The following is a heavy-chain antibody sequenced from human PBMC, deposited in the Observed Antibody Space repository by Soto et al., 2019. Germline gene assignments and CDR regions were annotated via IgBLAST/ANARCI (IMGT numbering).Heavy chain of an antibody. CDR2: IWYDGSNK. CDR1: GFTFSSYG. Sequence: QVLLVESGGGVVQPGRSLRLSCAASGFTFSSYGMHWVRQAPGKGLEWVAVIWYDGSNKYYADSVKGRFTISRDNSKNTLYLQMNSLRAEGTAVYYCARDRDYGGKGVLDYWGQGTLVPVSS. J-gene: IGHJ4*02. CDR3: ARDRDYGGKGVLDY. D-gene: IGHD4-17*01. V-gene: IGHV3-33*01.